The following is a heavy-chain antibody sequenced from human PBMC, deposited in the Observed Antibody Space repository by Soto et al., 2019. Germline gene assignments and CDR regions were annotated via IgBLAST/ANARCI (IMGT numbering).Heavy chain of an antibody. V-gene: IGHV3-33*01. J-gene: IGHJ4*02. CDR1: GFTFSTYH. D-gene: IGHD6-13*01. CDR2: IWSDGSNK. Sequence: PGGSLRLSCAASGFTFSTYHMHWVRQAPGKGLEWVAVIWSDGSNKYYADSVKGRLTISRDNSKNTLYLQMNSLRVEDTAVYYCARIGSWALNFDYWGQGTQVTVSS. CDR3: ARIGSWALNFDY.